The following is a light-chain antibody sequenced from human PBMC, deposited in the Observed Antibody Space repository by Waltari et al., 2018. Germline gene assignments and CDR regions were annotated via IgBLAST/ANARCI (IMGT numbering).Light chain of an antibody. CDR3: MQATHWPALT. CDR2: KVS. Sequence: DVGMTQFPRYLPVISGQPAPLSCRSSQSLVHSDGNTYMNWFHQRPGQSPRRLIYKVSNRDSGVPDRFSGSGSGTDFTLKISRVEAEDVGVYYCMQATHWPALTFGGGTKVEIK. CDR1: QSLVHSDGNTY. J-gene: IGKJ4*01. V-gene: IGKV2-30*02.